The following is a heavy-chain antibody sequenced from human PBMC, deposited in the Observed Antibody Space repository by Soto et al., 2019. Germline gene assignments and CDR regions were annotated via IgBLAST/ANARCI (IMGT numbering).Heavy chain of an antibody. Sequence: QVQLVQSGAEVKKPGASVKVSCKASGYTFTGYYMHWVRQAPGQGLEWMGWINHNSGGTKYAQKFQGRVTMTRDTSISTAYMELSRLRSDDMAVYYCAKSSGHYWGQGTLVTVSS. CDR1: GYTFTGYY. CDR3: AKSSGHY. V-gene: IGHV1-2*02. D-gene: IGHD3-3*01. J-gene: IGHJ4*02. CDR2: INHNSGGT.